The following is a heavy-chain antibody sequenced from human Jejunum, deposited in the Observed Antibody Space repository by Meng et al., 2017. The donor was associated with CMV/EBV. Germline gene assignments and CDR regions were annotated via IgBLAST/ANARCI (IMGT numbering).Heavy chain of an antibody. Sequence: QVQLVESGXGVVQPGXSVRLSXAASGFTFSKYVMHWVRQAPGKGLEWVAVISYDGSNTYYADSVKGRFTISRDNSKNTLYLQINTLRPEDTAVYYCARPYCGSTSCYGFDYWGQGTLVTVSS. D-gene: IGHD2-2*01. V-gene: IGHV3-30-3*01. CDR3: ARPYCGSTSCYGFDY. CDR1: GFTFSKYV. J-gene: IGHJ4*02. CDR2: ISYDGSNT.